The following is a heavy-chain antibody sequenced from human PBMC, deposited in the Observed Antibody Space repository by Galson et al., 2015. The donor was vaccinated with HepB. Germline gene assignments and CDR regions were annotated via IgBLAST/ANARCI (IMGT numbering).Heavy chain of an antibody. D-gene: IGHD3-10*01. J-gene: IGHJ4*02. CDR1: GDTFTTYW. CDR2: IDPTDSYT. V-gene: IGHV5-10-1*01. Sequence: QSGAEVKKPGESLKISCKGSGDTFTTYWISWVRQMPGKGLEWMGRIDPTDSYTTYSPSFRGHVTISADKSISTAYLQWSSLKASDSAMYYCARHLPLGNYYGSGSYYFDFWGQGTLVTVSS. CDR3: ARHLPLGNYYGSGSYYFDF.